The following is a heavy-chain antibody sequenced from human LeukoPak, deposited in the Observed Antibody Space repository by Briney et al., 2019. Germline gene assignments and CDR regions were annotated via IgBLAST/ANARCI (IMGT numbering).Heavy chain of an antibody. CDR1: GFTFSSYG. V-gene: IGHV3-30*02. CDR3: AKPYSSGWYGYFDY. Sequence: GRSLRLSCAASGFTFSSYGMHWVRQAPGKGLEWVAFIRYDGSNKYYADSVKGRFTISRDNSKNTLYLQMNSLRAEDTAVYYCAKPYSSGWYGYFDYWGQGTLVTVSS. CDR2: IRYDGSNK. J-gene: IGHJ4*02. D-gene: IGHD6-19*01.